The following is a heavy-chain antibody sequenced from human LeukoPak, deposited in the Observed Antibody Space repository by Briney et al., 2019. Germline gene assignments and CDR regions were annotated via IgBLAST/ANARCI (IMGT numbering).Heavy chain of an antibody. CDR2: INPSDSDT. V-gene: IGHV5-51*01. Sequence: GESLKISCKGSGYGFTNYWIAWVRQMPGRGLEWMVIINPSDSDTRYSPSFQGQVTISADKSISTAYLQWSSLKASDTAMYYCARHTPFDYWGQGTLVTVSS. J-gene: IGHJ4*02. CDR3: ARHTPFDY. CDR1: GYGFTNYW.